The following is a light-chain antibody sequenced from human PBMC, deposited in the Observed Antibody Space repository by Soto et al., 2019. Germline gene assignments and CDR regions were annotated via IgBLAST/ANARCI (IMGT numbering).Light chain of an antibody. CDR1: QSVTSN. CDR3: QQYNDWPLT. V-gene: IGKV3-15*01. Sequence: EIVMTQSPATLSLSPGERATLSCRASQSVTSNLAWYKQKPGQTPRLFIYDASTRATGIPARFSDSGSGTEFTLTISSLQSEDFAVYYCQQYNDWPLTFGPGTKVDIK. CDR2: DAS. J-gene: IGKJ3*01.